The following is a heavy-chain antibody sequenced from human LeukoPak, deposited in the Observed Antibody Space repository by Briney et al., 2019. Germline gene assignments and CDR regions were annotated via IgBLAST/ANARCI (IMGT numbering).Heavy chain of an antibody. CDR1: GGSISSGDYY. Sequence: SQTLSLTCTVSGGSISSGDYYWSWLRQPPGKGLEWIGYIYYSGSTYYNPSLKSRVTISVDTSKNQFSLKLSSVTAADTAVYYCARESGVVVVPAQSDYWGQGTLVTVSS. CDR3: ARESGVVVVPAQSDY. CDR2: IYYSGST. D-gene: IGHD2-2*01. J-gene: IGHJ4*02. V-gene: IGHV4-30-4*08.